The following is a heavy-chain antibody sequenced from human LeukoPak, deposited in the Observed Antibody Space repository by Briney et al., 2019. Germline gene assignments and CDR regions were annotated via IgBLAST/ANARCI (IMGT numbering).Heavy chain of an antibody. D-gene: IGHD5-18*01. CDR2: LFDSVNT. J-gene: IGHJ4*02. V-gene: IGHV4-59*11. CDR1: GGSISSHY. CDR3: ATIKRGSIFGYFDF. Sequence: SETLSLTCTVSGGSISSHYWSWIRQPPGKGLEWIAYLFDSVNTKDNPSLQSRLTLSADTSKNQFSLRLSSVTAADTAVYYCATIKRGSIFGYFDFWVQGIKVTVSS.